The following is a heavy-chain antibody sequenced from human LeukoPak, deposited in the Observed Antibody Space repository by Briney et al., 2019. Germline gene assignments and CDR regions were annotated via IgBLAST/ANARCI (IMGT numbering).Heavy chain of an antibody. CDR2: IRSEPNSYAT. D-gene: IGHD2-8*01. J-gene: IGHJ4*02. V-gene: IGHV3-73*01. Sequence: GGSLRLSCAASGFTFSGSAMHWVRQASGKGLERVGRIRSEPNSYATAYAASVKGRFTISRDDSKNTAYLQMNSLKTEDTAVYYCTSLLGYCTNDVCYNYWGQGTLVTVSS. CDR3: TSLLGYCTNDVCYNY. CDR1: GFTFSGSA.